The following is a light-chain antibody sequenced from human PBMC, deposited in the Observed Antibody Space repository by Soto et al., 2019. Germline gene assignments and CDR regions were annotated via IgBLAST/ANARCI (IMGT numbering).Light chain of an antibody. J-gene: IGKJ1*01. Sequence: DIVMTQSPDSLAVSLGERATINCKSSQSVLYSSNNKNYLAWYQQKPGQPPKLLIYWASTRESGVPDRFSGSGAGTYFSLTISSLQAADVAVYYFQQHARTPETFGQGTKVEIK. V-gene: IGKV4-1*01. CDR3: QQHARTPET. CDR2: WAS. CDR1: QSVLYSSNNKNY.